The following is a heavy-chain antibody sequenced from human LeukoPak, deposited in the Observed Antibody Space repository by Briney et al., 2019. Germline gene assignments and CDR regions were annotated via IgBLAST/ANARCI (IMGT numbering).Heavy chain of an antibody. Sequence: GGSLRLSCAASGFTFSNVQMNWVRQAPGKGLAWVARINSDGSSTSYADSVKGRFTISRDNAKNTLYLQMNSLGAEDTAVYYCARDPNYYDSSGYYRCFDYWGQGTLVTVSS. CDR1: GFTFSNVQ. CDR3: ARDPNYYDSSGYYRCFDY. V-gene: IGHV3-74*01. J-gene: IGHJ4*02. D-gene: IGHD3-22*01. CDR2: INSDGSST.